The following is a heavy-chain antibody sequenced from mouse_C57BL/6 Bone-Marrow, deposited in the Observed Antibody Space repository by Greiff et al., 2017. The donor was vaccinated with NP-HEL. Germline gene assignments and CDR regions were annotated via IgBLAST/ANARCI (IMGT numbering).Heavy chain of an antibody. V-gene: IGHV1-26*01. CDR1: GYTFTDYY. Sequence: EVQLQQSGPELVKPGASVKISCKASGYTFTDYYMNWVKQSHGKSLEWIGDINPNNGGTSYNQKFKGKATLTVDKSSSTAYMELRSLTSEDSAVYYCARWDDGNYGMDYWGQGTSVTVSS. CDR3: ARWDDGNYGMDY. D-gene: IGHD2-3*01. CDR2: INPNNGGT. J-gene: IGHJ4*01.